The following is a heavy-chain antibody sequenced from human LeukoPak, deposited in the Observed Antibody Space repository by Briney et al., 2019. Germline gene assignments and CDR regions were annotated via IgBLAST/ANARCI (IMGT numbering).Heavy chain of an antibody. CDR2: ISGSDGTA. J-gene: IGHJ6*03. V-gene: IGHV3-23*01. CDR1: GFIFSSHD. CDR3: AKASGNYHYTDL. Sequence: GGSLRLFCAASGFIFSSHDMGWVWQAPGKGLEWVSAISGSDGTAYYADSVKGRFTISRDNSKDTLYLQMNSLGAEDTAAYYCAKASGNYHYTDLWGKGTTVTVSS.